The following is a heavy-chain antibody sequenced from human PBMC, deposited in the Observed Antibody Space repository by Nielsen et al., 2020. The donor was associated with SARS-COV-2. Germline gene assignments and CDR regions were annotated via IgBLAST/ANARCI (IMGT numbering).Heavy chain of an antibody. Sequence: SETLSLTCTVSGGSISSGGYYWSWIRQHPGKGLEWIGYIHYDGSASYSPSFKSRVTISLDTSKSQFSLELSSVTAADTAVYYCARDYYGDYLDAFDIWGQGTTVAVSS. CDR2: IHYDGSA. CDR1: GGSISSGGYY. CDR3: ARDYYGDYLDAFDI. V-gene: IGHV4-61*08. D-gene: IGHD4-17*01. J-gene: IGHJ3*02.